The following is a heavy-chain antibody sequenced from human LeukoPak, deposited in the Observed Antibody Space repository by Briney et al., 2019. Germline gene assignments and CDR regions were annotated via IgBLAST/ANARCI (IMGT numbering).Heavy chain of an antibody. CDR2: ISYDGSNK. V-gene: IGHV3-30*18. CDR3: AKDKLRCSGGSCYSPDSY. Sequence: GRSLRLSCAASGFTFSSYGMHWVRQAPGKGLEWVAVISYDGSNKYYADSVKGRFTISRDNSKNTLYLQMNSLRAEDTAVYYCAKDKLRCSGGSCYSPDSYWGQGTLVTVSS. CDR1: GFTFSSYG. D-gene: IGHD2-15*01. J-gene: IGHJ4*02.